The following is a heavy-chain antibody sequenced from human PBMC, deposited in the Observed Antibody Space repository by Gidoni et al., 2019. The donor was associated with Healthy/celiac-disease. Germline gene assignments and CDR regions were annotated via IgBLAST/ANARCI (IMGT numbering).Heavy chain of an antibody. V-gene: IGHV3-33*01. CDR3: ARTATIKPQIGELSPHFDY. CDR2: IWYDGSNK. J-gene: IGHJ4*02. D-gene: IGHD3-10*01. Sequence: QVQLVESGGGVVQPGRSLRLSCAASGFTFSSYGMHWVRQAPGKGLEWVAVIWYDGSNKYYADSVKGRFTISRDNSKNTLYLQMNSLRAEDTAVYYCARTATIKPQIGELSPHFDYWGQGTLVTVSS. CDR1: GFTFSSYG.